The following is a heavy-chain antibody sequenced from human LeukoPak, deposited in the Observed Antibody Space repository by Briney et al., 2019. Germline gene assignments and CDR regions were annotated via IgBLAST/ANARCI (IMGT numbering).Heavy chain of an antibody. CDR1: GYTFSYFG. J-gene: IGHJ4*02. V-gene: IGHV1-18*01. CDR2: ISAYNGNT. D-gene: IGHD1-1*01. Sequence: GASVKVSCKASGYTFSYFGLNWVRQAPGQGLEWMGWISAYNGNTNYAQKSEGRLSLTTDTATSTVYMELRNLTSDDTAVYFCARDLDAASGLANFDYWGQGTLITVSS. CDR3: ARDLDAASGLANFDY.